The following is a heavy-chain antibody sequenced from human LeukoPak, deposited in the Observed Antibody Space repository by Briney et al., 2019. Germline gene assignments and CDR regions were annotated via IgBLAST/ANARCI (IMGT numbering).Heavy chain of an antibody. J-gene: IGHJ4*02. D-gene: IGHD3-3*01. CDR3: ARGFPYDFWSGYYLDY. CDR2: IYSGGST. CDR1: GFTVSSNY. V-gene: IGHV3-53*01. Sequence: PGGSLRLSCAASGFTVSSNYMSWVRQAPGKGLEWVSVIYSGGSTYYADSVKGRFTISRDNSKNTLYLQMNSLRAEDTAVYYCARGFPYDFWSGYYLDYWGQGTLVTVSS.